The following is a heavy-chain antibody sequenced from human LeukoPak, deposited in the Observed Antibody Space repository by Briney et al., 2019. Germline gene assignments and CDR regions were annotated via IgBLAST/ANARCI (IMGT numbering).Heavy chain of an antibody. J-gene: IGHJ4*02. V-gene: IGHV4-34*01. Sequence: SETLSLTCAVYGGSFSGYYWSWIRQPPGKGLEWIGEINHSGSTNYNPSLKSRVTISVDTPKNQFSLKLSSVTAADTAVYYCASRLRLGGYYFDYWGQGTLVTVSS. CDR3: ASRLRLGGYYFDY. D-gene: IGHD3-10*01. CDR2: INHSGST. CDR1: GGSFSGYY.